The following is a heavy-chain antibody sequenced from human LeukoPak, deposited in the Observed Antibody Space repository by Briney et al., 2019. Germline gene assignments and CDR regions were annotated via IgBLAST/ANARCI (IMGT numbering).Heavy chain of an antibody. V-gene: IGHV3-30-3*01. J-gene: IGHJ5*02. D-gene: IGHD1-26*01. CDR2: ISYDGSNK. CDR1: GFTFSSYA. Sequence: PGGSLRLSCAASGFTFSSYAMHWVRQAPGKGLEWVAVISYDGSNKYYADSVKGRFTISRDNSKNTLYLQMNSLRAEDTAVYYCAREAISGSYFFRQSANWFDPWGQGTLVTVSS. CDR3: AREAISGSYFFRQSANWFDP.